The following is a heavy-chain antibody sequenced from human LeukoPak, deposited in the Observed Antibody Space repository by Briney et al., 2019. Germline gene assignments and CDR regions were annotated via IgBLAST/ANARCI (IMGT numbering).Heavy chain of an antibody. D-gene: IGHD3-22*01. J-gene: IGHJ4*02. V-gene: IGHV3-11*03. Sequence: GGSLRLSCAASGXTFSDYYMSWIRQAPGKGLEWVSYISSSLTYTNYADSVKGRFTISRDNAKNSLYLQMNSLRAEDTAVYYCARLLGGMIVAAYWGQGTLVSVSS. CDR1: GXTFSDYY. CDR3: ARLLGGMIVAAY. CDR2: ISSSLTYT.